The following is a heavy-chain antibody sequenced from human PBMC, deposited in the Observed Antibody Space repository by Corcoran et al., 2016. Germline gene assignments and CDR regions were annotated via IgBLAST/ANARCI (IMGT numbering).Heavy chain of an antibody. CDR1: GYTFTSYY. V-gene: IGHV1-46*01. D-gene: IGHD3-9*01. Sequence: QVQLVQSGAEVKKPGASVKVSCKASGYTFTSYYMHWVRQAPGQGLEWMGIINPSGGSTSYAQKFQGRVTMTRDTSTSTVYMELSSLRSEDTAVYYCARGRRGYAILTANMGPDAFDIWGQGTMVTVSS. CDR2: INPSGGST. CDR3: ARGRRGYAILTANMGPDAFDI. J-gene: IGHJ3*02.